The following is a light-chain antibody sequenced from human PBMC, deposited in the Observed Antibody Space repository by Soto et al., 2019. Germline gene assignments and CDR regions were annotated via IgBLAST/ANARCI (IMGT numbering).Light chain of an antibody. Sequence: QSVLTQPPSVSGAPGQGVTISCTGRSSNIGAGYDVHWYQQLPGTAPKLLIYRNTNRPSGGPDRFFGSKSGASASLAIPGLQPEAGADYYCHSYDFSLSAMVFVGGTELTVL. J-gene: IGLJ3*02. CDR1: SSNIGAGYD. CDR3: HSYDFSLSAMV. V-gene: IGLV1-40*01. CDR2: RNT.